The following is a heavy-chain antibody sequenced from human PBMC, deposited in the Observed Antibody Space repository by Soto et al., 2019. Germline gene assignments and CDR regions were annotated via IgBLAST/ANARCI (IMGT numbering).Heavy chain of an antibody. D-gene: IGHD6-19*01. V-gene: IGHV4-59*08. J-gene: IGHJ3*02. Sequence: SETLSLTCTVSGGSISSYYWSWIRQPPGKGLEWIGYIYYSGSTNYNPSLKSRVTISVDTSKNQFSLKLSSVTAADTAVYYCARELKLPGIAVAGGAFDIWGQGTMVTVSS. CDR1: GGSISSYY. CDR2: IYYSGST. CDR3: ARELKLPGIAVAGGAFDI.